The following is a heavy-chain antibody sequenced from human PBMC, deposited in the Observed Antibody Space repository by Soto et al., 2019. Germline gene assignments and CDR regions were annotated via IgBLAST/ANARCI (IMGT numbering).Heavy chain of an antibody. J-gene: IGHJ4*02. CDR1: GDSISAYS. D-gene: IGHD5-12*01. CDR3: AREGNLGRWLQPIDF. CDR2: IHYNGNT. Sequence: SETLSLTCTVSGDSISAYSWSWVRQPPGKGLEWIGSIHYNGNTKYNPSLKSRVSMSVDTSKNQFSLRLISVTAADTAKYFCAREGNLGRWLQPIDFWGQGTLVTVSS. V-gene: IGHV4-59*01.